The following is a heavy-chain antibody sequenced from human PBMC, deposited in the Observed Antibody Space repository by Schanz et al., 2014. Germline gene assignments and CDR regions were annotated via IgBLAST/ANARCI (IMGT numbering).Heavy chain of an antibody. V-gene: IGHV3-NL1*01. J-gene: IGHJ3*02. CDR1: GFIFRSFG. Sequence: QVQLVESGGGVVQPGKSLRLSCATSGFIFRSFGIHWVRQAPGKGLEWVSAISGGGGTTYYTDSVKGRFTISRDNSKSTLYLQMNSLRAEDTAVYYCAKGRFGELSAFDIWGQGTMVTVSS. CDR2: ISGGGGTT. D-gene: IGHD3-10*01. CDR3: AKGRFGELSAFDI.